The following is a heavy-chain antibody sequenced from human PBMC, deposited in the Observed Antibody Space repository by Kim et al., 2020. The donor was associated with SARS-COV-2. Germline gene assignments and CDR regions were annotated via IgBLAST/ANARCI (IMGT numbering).Heavy chain of an antibody. CDR1: GYTFTSYA. Sequence: ASVKVSCKASGYTFTSYAMNWVRQAPGQGLEWMGWINTNTGNPTYAQGFTGRFVFSLDTTVSTAYLQISSLKAEDTAVYYCSSGVLRGSYRLYTNYGMYVWGQGTTVTVAS. D-gene: IGHD3-16*02. CDR3: SSGVLRGSYRLYTNYGMYV. J-gene: IGHJ6*02. CDR2: INTNTGNP. V-gene: IGHV7-4-1*02.